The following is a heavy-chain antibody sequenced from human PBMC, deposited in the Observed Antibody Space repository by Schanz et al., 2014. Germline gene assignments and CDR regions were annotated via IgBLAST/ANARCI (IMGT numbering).Heavy chain of an antibody. J-gene: IGHJ4*02. D-gene: IGHD5-18*01. CDR3: VRVSFADPRLYRGMDRDIDY. CDR1: GFSFSDYY. V-gene: IGHV3-11*06. CDR2: INTGSNYI. Sequence: PGGSLRLSCAASGFSFSDYYMSWIRQAPGKGLEWISFINTGSNYINYADSVKGRFTISRDNSKNTLYLQMNTLRAEDTAVYYCVRVSFADPRLYRGMDRDIDYWGQGTLVTVSS.